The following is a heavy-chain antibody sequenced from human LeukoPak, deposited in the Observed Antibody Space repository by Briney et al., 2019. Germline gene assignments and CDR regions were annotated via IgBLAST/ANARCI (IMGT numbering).Heavy chain of an antibody. CDR3: ARDVDYYGSGSAFDI. V-gene: IGHV7-4-1*02. D-gene: IGHD3-10*01. CDR1: GGTFSSYA. J-gene: IGHJ3*02. Sequence: ASVKVSCKASGGTFSSYAISWVRQAPGQGLEWMGWINTNTGNPTYAQGFTGRFVFSLDTSVSTAYLQISSLKAEDTAVYYCARDVDYYGSGSAFDIWGQGTMVTVSS. CDR2: INTNTGNP.